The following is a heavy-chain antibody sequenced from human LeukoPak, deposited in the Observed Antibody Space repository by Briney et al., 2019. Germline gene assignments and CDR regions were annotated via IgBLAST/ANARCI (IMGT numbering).Heavy chain of an antibody. CDR2: ISGSGGST. D-gene: IGHD2-21*01. CDR1: GFTFSSYA. V-gene: IGHV3-23*01. J-gene: IGHJ4*02. CDR3: AKAPVTSCRGAYCYPFDY. Sequence: GGSLRLSCAASGFTFSSYAMSWVRQAPGKGLEWVSAISGSGGSTYYADSVKGRFTISRDNSKNTLYLQMNSLRAEDAAVYYCAKAPVTSCRGAYCYPFDYWGQGTLVTASS.